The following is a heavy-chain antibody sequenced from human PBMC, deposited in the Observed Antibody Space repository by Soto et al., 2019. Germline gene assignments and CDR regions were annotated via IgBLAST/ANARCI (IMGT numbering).Heavy chain of an antibody. CDR3: ARKDKSGYFNWFDP. CDR1: GYKFTSSW. J-gene: IGHJ5*02. V-gene: IGHV5-51*01. CDR2: IFPSDSDT. D-gene: IGHD3-22*01. Sequence: GESLKISCRTSGYKFTSSWIAWVRQMPGKGLGWMGIIFPSDSDTRYSPSFQGQVTISADRSTSTVFLQWASLKASDTAVYFCARKDKSGYFNWFDPWGHGTLVTVS.